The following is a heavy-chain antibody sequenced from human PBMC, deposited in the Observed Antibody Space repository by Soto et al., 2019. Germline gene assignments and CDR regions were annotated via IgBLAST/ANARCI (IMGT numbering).Heavy chain of an antibody. V-gene: IGHV3-30*18. D-gene: IGHD1-26*01. CDR3: AKDRAGGSYVS. Sequence: GGSLRLSCAASGFTFSSYGMHWIRQAPGKGLEWVAVISYDGSNKYYADPVKGRFTISRDNSKNTLYLQMNSLRAEDTAVYYCAKDRAGGSYVSWGQGTLVTVSS. J-gene: IGHJ5*02. CDR2: ISYDGSNK. CDR1: GFTFSSYG.